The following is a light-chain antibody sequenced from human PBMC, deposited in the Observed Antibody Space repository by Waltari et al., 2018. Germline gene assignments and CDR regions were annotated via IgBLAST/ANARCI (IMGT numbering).Light chain of an antibody. J-gene: IGLJ2*01. CDR1: KLGDKY. V-gene: IGLV3-1*01. CDR3: RAWDSSIVV. Sequence: SHELTQPPSVSVSPGQTASITCSGDKLGDKYACWYQQKPGQSPILVIYQDTKRPSGIPERFSGSNSGNTATLTISGTQAMDEADYYCRAWDSSIVVFGGGTKLTVV. CDR2: QDT.